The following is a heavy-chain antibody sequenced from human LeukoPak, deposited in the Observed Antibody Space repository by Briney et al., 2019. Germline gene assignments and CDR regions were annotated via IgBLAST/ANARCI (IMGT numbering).Heavy chain of an antibody. CDR1: GFTFSSYG. CDR3: AKHSGSYFIYYVDS. V-gene: IGHV3-23*01. J-gene: IGHJ4*02. CDR2: VSGSGYNT. D-gene: IGHD1-26*01. Sequence: GGSLRLSCVASGFTFSSYGLSWVRQAPGKGLEWVSTVSGSGYNTYYADSVKGRFTISRDNSANTLYLQMNSLRAEDTALYYCAKHSGSYFIYYVDSWGQGTLVSVSS.